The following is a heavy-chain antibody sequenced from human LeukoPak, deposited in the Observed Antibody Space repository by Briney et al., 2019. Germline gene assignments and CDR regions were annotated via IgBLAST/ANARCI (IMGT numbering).Heavy chain of an antibody. Sequence: SETLSLTCTVSGGSISSYYWSWIRQPPGKGLEWIGYIYYSGSTNYNPSLKSRVTISVDTSKNQFSLKLSSVTAADTAVYYCARDSAEKDIVVVPAAMDWFDPWGQGTLVTVSS. CDR3: ARDSAEKDIVVVPAAMDWFDP. V-gene: IGHV4-59*01. D-gene: IGHD2-2*01. J-gene: IGHJ5*02. CDR2: IYYSGST. CDR1: GGSISSYY.